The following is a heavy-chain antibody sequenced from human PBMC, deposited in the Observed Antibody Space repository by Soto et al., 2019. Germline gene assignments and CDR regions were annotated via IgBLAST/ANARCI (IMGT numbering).Heavy chain of an antibody. V-gene: IGHV1-46*01. Sequence: QVQLVQSGAEVKKPGASVEVSCKASGYTFTSYYMHWVRQAPGQGLEWMGIINPSGGSTSYAQKFQGRVTMTRDTSTSTVYMELSSLRSEDTAVYYCARDKRCSSTSCYTTTIYYYYYGMDVWGQGTTVTVSS. D-gene: IGHD2-2*02. CDR3: ARDKRCSSTSCYTTTIYYYYYGMDV. CDR2: INPSGGST. J-gene: IGHJ6*02. CDR1: GYTFTSYY.